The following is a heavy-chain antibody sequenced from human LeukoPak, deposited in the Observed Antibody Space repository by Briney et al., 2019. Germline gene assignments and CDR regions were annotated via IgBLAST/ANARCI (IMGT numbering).Heavy chain of an antibody. J-gene: IGHJ3*02. V-gene: IGHV3-64*04. CDR1: GFAFSTYA. D-gene: IGHD1-26*01. Sequence: GGSLRLSCAASGFAFSTYAIHWVRQAPGKGLEYVSAISSNGANTYYANSVTGRFTISRDNSKNTLYLQMNSLRAEDTAVYYCAKSYSGNYNDAFGIWGQGTMVTVSS. CDR2: ISSNGANT. CDR3: AKSYSGNYNDAFGI.